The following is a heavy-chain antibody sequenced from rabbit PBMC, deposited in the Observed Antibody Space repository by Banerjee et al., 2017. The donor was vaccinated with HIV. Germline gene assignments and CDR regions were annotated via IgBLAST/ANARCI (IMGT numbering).Heavy chain of an antibody. D-gene: IGHD4-1*01. Sequence: QEQLEESGGGLVKPEGSLTLTCKASGFDLSTDYYYMCWVRQAPGKGLEWIGYINTDTVYTAYASWAKGRFTISKTSSTTVTLQMTSLTAADTATYFCARDLAGVTGWNLNLWGPGTLVTVS. CDR1: GFDLSTDYY. J-gene: IGHJ4*01. CDR3: ARDLAGVTGWNLNL. CDR2: INTDTVYT. V-gene: IGHV1S45*01.